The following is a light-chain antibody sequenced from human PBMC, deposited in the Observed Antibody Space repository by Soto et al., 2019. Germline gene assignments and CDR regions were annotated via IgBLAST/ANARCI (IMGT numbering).Light chain of an antibody. CDR1: SSDVGNYNL. Sequence: QSVLTQPASVSGSPGQSITISCTGTSSDVGNYNLVSWYQHHPGKVPKLMIYEGNKRPSGVSNRFSGSKSGNTASLTISGLQAEDEADYYCCSYVGGSTSYVFGTGTKLTVL. V-gene: IGLV2-23*01. CDR3: CSYVGGSTSYV. CDR2: EGN. J-gene: IGLJ1*01.